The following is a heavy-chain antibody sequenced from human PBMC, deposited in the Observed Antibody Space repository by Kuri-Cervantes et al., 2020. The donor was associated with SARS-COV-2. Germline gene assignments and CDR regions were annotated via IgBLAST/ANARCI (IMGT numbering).Heavy chain of an antibody. V-gene: IGHV4-38-2*01. J-gene: IGHJ4*02. D-gene: IGHD3-3*01. Sequence: GSLRLSCAVSDDSISRGYYWGWIRQSPGKGLEWIGSIYHSGGIFYNPSLKSRVTILLDTSKNQFSLKLTSVTAADTAVYYCARGTYTYYDFWRGPYFDYWGQGNLVTVSS. CDR1: DDSISRGYY. CDR3: ARGTYTYYDFWRGPYFDY. CDR2: IYHSGGI.